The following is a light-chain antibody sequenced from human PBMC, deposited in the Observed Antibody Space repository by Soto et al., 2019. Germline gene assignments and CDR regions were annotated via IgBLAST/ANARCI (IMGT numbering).Light chain of an antibody. Sequence: DIQVTQSPASVSASVGDRLTITCRASRDISNSLAWYQQTPGKAPKLLLRGASSLHRGVPSRFSGGGAGTEFTLTISSLQPEDFATYYCPQTSAFPRTFGQGTKVDI. CDR2: GAS. V-gene: IGKV1-12*01. J-gene: IGKJ1*01. CDR1: RDISNS. CDR3: PQTSAFPRT.